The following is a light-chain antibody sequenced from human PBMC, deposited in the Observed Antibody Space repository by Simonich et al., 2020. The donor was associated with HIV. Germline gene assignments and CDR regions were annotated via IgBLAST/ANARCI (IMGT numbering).Light chain of an antibody. Sequence: DIQMTQSPFSLSAFVGDRVTITCLASQLISSYLNWYQQKPGKAPKLLIYAASSLQSGVPSRGSGSGAGTDFTRTISSLQPEDFATYYCQQSYSTPPYTFGQGTKLEIK. CDR1: QLISSY. CDR2: AAS. CDR3: QQSYSTPPYT. V-gene: IGKV1-39*01. J-gene: IGKJ2*01.